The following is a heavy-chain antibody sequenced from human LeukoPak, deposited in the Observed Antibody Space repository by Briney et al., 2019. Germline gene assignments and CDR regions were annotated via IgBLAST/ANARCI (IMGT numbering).Heavy chain of an antibody. Sequence: ASVKVSCKASGYTFTSYYMHWVRRAPGQGLEWMGIINPSGGSTSYAQKFQGRVTMTRDTSTSTVYMELSSLRSEDTAVYYCARDPGYCSGGSCSLYFDYWGQGTLVTVSS. CDR1: GYTFTSYY. J-gene: IGHJ4*02. D-gene: IGHD2-15*01. CDR3: ARDPGYCSGGSCSLYFDY. CDR2: INPSGGST. V-gene: IGHV1-46*01.